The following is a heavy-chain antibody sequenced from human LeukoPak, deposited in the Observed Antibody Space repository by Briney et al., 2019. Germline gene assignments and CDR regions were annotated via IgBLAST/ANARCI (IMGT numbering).Heavy chain of an antibody. Sequence: PGGSLRLSCAASGFTFSSDAMTWVRQAPGEGLEWVSTITGSDDRTYYADSVKGRFTISRDYSKNTVHLQLNSLIAEDTAMYYCAKGPQLYSGYHPDYWGQGTLVTVSS. J-gene: IGHJ4*02. CDR2: ITGSDDRT. V-gene: IGHV3-23*01. CDR1: GFTFSSDA. D-gene: IGHD5-12*01. CDR3: AKGPQLYSGYHPDY.